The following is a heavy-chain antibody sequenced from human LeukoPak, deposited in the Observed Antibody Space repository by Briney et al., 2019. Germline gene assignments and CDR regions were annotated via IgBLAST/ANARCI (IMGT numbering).Heavy chain of an antibody. CDR3: ARDKDLYYYDSSGYIPFY. Sequence: ASVKVSCKASGYTFTGYYMHWVRQAPGQGLEWMGWINPNSGGTNYAQKFQGRVTMTRDTSISTAYMELSRLRSDDTAVYYCARDKDLYYYDSSGYIPFYWGQGTLVTVSS. CDR1: GYTFTGYY. D-gene: IGHD3-22*01. CDR2: INPNSGGT. V-gene: IGHV1-2*02. J-gene: IGHJ4*02.